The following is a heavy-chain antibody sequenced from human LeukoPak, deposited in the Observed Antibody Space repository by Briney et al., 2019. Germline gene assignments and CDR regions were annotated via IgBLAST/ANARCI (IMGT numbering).Heavy chain of an antibody. J-gene: IGHJ4*02. Sequence: PGGSLRLSCAASGFTFSSYWMHWVRHAPGKGLVWVSRINSDGSSTSYADSVKGRLTISRDNAKNTLYLQMNSLRAEDTAVYYCARPSGTRFGELDYWGQGTLVTVSS. D-gene: IGHD3-10*01. CDR3: ARPSGTRFGELDY. V-gene: IGHV3-74*01. CDR2: INSDGSST. CDR1: GFTFSSYW.